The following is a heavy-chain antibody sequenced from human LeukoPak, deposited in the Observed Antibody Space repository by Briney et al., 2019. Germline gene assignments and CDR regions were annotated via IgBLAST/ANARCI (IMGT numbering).Heavy chain of an antibody. Sequence: ASVKVSCKASGYTFTGYYMHWVRQAPGQGLEWMGWISAYNGNTNYAQKLQGRVTMTTDTSTSTAYMELRSLRSDDTAVYYCARSMTTVTTVVDYWGQGTLVTVSS. CDR1: GYTFTGYY. V-gene: IGHV1-18*04. D-gene: IGHD4-17*01. J-gene: IGHJ4*02. CDR2: ISAYNGNT. CDR3: ARSMTTVTTVVDY.